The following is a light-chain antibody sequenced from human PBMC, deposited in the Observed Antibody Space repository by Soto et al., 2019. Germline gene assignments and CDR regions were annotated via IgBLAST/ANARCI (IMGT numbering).Light chain of an antibody. CDR2: DVS. Sequence: QSVLTQPASVSGSPGQSLTISCTGTSSDVGEYNYVSWYQQHPGKAPKLMIYDVSNRPSGVSNRFSGSKSGNTASLTISGLQAEDESDYYCSSYTSSSTVVFGGGTKVTVL. CDR1: SSDVGEYNY. V-gene: IGLV2-14*01. J-gene: IGLJ2*01. CDR3: SSYTSSSTVV.